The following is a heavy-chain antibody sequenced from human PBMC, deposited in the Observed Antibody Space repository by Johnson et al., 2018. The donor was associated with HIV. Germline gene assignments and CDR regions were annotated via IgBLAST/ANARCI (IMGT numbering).Heavy chain of an antibody. V-gene: IGHV3-11*04. CDR1: GFTLSNYY. CDR2: ITSSASNR. J-gene: IGHJ3*02. CDR3: AKDRGLYAFDI. Sequence: QVQLVESGGGLVKPGGSLRLSCAASGFTLSNYYMSWIRQAPGKGLEWVACITSSASNRSKADAVQGRFNISRANSKNTLYLQMNSLRAEDTAVYYCAKDRGLYAFDIWGQGTMVTVSS. D-gene: IGHD2-8*01.